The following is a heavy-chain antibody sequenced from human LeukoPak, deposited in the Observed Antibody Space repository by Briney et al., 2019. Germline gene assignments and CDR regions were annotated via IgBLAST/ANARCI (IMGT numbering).Heavy chain of an antibody. D-gene: IGHD2-2*01. CDR3: AKGVGYCSSTSCWSYFDY. CDR2: IRYDGSNK. Sequence: GGSMIFSCAAGCFTFSSYGMHWVRQAAGKGLGWVAFIRYDGSNKYYADSVKGRFTISRENSKNTLYLQMTSLRAEDTAVYYGAKGVGYCSSTSCWSYFDYWGQGTLVTVSS. J-gene: IGHJ4*02. CDR1: CFTFSSYG. V-gene: IGHV3-30*02.